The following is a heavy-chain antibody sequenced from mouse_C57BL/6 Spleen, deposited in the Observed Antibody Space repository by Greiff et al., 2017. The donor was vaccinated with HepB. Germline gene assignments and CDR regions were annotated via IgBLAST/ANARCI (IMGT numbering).Heavy chain of an antibody. CDR2: IHPNSGST. CDR1: GYTFTSYW. J-gene: IGHJ4*01. D-gene: IGHD1-1*01. CDR3: ARPTVVASMDY. Sequence: VQLQQPGAELVKPGASVKLSCKASGYTFTSYWMHWVKQRPGQGLEWIGMIHPNSGSTNYNEKFKSKATLTVDKSSSTAYMQLSSLTSEDSAVYYCARPTVVASMDYWGQGTSVTVSS. V-gene: IGHV1-64*01.